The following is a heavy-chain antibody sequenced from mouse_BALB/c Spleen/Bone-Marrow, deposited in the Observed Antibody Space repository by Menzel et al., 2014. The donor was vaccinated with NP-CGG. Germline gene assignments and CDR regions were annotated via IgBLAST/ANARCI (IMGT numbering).Heavy chain of an antibody. CDR3: ASTAGTNYDYSAY. Sequence: VKVVESGPELVRPGVSVKISCKDSGYTFTENAMHWVKQSHAESLEWIGVISTYSGNTNYNQKFKGKTTMTVDKSSSTAYMELARLTSEDSAIYYCASTAGTNYDYSAYWGQGTTLTVSS. V-gene: IGHV1-67*01. CDR2: ISTYSGNT. CDR1: GYTFTENA. D-gene: IGHD1-2*01. J-gene: IGHJ2*01.